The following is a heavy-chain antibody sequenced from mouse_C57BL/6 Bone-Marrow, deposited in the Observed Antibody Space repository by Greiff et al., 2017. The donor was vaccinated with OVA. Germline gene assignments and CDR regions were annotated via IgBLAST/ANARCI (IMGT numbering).Heavy chain of an antibody. Sequence: QVQLQQPGAELVRPETSVKMSCKASGYTFTNYWIGWAKQRPGHGLEWIGDIYPGGGYTNYNEKFKGKATLTADKSSSTAYMQFSSLTSEDSAIYYCARYYGSSFYYAMDYWGQGTSVTVSS. J-gene: IGHJ4*01. CDR2: IYPGGGYT. CDR3: ARYYGSSFYYAMDY. D-gene: IGHD1-1*01. V-gene: IGHV1-63*01. CDR1: GYTFTNYW.